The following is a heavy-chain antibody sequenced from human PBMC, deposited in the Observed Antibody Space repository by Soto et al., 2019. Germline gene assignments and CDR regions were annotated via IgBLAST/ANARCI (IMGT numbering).Heavy chain of an antibody. CDR2: ISGSGGST. D-gene: IGHD3-9*01. Sequence: GGSLRLSCAASGFTFSSYAMSWVRQAPGKGLEWVSAISGSGGSTYYADSVKGRFTISRDNSKNTLYLQMNSLRAEDTAVYYCAKDRHDIWPYYYYGMDVWGQGTTVTVSS. J-gene: IGHJ6*02. V-gene: IGHV3-23*01. CDR1: GFTFSSYA. CDR3: AKDRHDIWPYYYYGMDV.